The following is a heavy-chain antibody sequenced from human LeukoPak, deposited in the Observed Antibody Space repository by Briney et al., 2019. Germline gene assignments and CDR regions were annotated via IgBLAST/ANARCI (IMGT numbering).Heavy chain of an antibody. CDR1: RFSLDDYA. Sequence: GRSLILSCAASRFSLDDYAMHWVRQAPEEGLEWVSGISGISGSIGYAHSVEGPFTISRDNAKNSLYLRMNRLRAAHMALYSCPKDKGSSWYPYDAFDIWGQGTMVTVSS. D-gene: IGHD6-13*01. V-gene: IGHV3-9*03. J-gene: IGHJ3*02. CDR2: ISGISGSI. CDR3: PKDKGSSWYPYDAFDI.